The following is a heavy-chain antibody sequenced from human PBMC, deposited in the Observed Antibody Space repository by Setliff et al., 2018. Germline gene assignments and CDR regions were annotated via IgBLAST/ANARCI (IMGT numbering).Heavy chain of an antibody. Sequence: SETLSLTCTVSGGSISSGSNYWSWIRQPAGRGLEWIGHIDPSGNTNYHPSLKSRVTISVDTSKNQFSLKLRSVTAADTAVYYCARAAKYDSSSYYGLWFDPWGQGTLVTVSS. CDR1: GGSISSGSNY. V-gene: IGHV4-61*10. J-gene: IGHJ5*02. CDR2: IDPSGNT. CDR3: ARAAKYDSSSYYGLWFDP. D-gene: IGHD3-22*01.